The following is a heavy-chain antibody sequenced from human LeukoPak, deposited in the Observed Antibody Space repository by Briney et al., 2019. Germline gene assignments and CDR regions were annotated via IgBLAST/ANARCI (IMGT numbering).Heavy chain of an antibody. J-gene: IGHJ5*02. CDR2: ISGSGGST. Sequence: GGSLRLSCAASGFTFSSYAMSWVRQAPGKGLEWVSAISGSGGSTYYADSVKGRFTISRDNSKNTPYLQMNSLRAEDTAVYYCAKKDIVVVPAAIPKADNWFDPWGQGTLVTVSS. CDR3: AKKDIVVVPAAIPKADNWFDP. CDR1: GFTFSSYA. D-gene: IGHD2-2*02. V-gene: IGHV3-23*01.